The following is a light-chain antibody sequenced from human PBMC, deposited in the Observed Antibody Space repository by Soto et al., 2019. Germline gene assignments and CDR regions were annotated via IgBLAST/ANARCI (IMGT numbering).Light chain of an antibody. J-gene: IGKJ2*01. CDR2: GAS. CDR3: QQYNNWPYT. CDR1: QSVSST. V-gene: IGKV3-15*01. Sequence: EIGMTQSPATLSVSPGERATLSCRASQSVSSTLAWYQQKPGQDPRLLIYGASTRATCIPARSSGSGSGTEFTLTISSLQSEDFADYYCQQYNNWPYTFGQGNKLEIK.